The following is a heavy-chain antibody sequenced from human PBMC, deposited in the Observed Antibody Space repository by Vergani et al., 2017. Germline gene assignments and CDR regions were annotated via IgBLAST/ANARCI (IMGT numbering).Heavy chain of an antibody. CDR2: TWYEGNNN. CDR1: SFKLGDYG. J-gene: IGHJ4*02. CDR3: ARGTIDTPSSLDY. V-gene: IGHV3-33*01. Sequence: QVQLVESGGGVVQPGRSLRLSCTPSSFKLGDYGMHWVRQAPGRGLEWVSMTWYEGNNNYYADSVKGRFTISKDISKNTLYLQMNSLRGDDTAVYYCARGTIDTPSSLDYWGQGTLVTVSS. D-gene: IGHD4/OR15-4a*01.